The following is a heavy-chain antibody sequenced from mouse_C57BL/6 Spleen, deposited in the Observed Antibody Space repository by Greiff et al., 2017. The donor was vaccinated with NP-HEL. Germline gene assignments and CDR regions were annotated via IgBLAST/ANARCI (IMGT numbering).Heavy chain of an antibody. Sequence: EVQLVESGPGMVKPSQSLSLTCTVTGYSITSGYDWHWIRHFPGNKLEWMGYISYSGSTNYNPSLKSRISITHDTSKNHFFLKLNSVTTEDTATYYCARGRNGNYGYFDYWGQGTTLTVSS. CDR3: ARGRNGNYGYFDY. D-gene: IGHD2-1*01. CDR2: ISYSGST. J-gene: IGHJ2*01. V-gene: IGHV3-1*01. CDR1: GYSITSGYD.